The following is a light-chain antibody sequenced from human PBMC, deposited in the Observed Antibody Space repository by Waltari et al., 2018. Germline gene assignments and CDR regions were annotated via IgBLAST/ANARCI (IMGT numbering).Light chain of an antibody. CDR2: EVH. J-gene: IGLJ2*01. CDR3: TSYTPIPTFVL. V-gene: IGLV2-8*01. Sequence: HSALTQPPSASGSPGQSVTISCTGSSSDVGGYDAVSWYQQYPGRPPRLLIYEVHKRPSGVPDRFSASKSGDTASLTVSRLRAEDEAHYYCTSYTPIPTFVLFGGGTKLTVL. CDR1: SSDVGGYDA.